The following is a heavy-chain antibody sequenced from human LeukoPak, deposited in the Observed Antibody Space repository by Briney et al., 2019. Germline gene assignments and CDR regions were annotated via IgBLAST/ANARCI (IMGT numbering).Heavy chain of an antibody. D-gene: IGHD3-10*01. J-gene: IGHJ6*03. CDR3: ASIGEFYMDV. CDR1: GGSISSSSYY. V-gene: IGHV4-39*07. Sequence: SETLSLTCTVSGGSISSSSYYWGWIRQPPGKGLEWIGSIYYSGSTYYNPSLKSRVTISVDTSKNQFSLKLSSVTAADTAVYYCASIGEFYMDVWGKGTTVTISS. CDR2: IYYSGST.